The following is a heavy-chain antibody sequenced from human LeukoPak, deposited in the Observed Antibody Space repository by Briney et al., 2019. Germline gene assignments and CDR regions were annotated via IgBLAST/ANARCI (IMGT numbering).Heavy chain of an antibody. D-gene: IGHD3-10*01. CDR2: INHSGST. Sequence: SETLSLTCAVYGGSFSGYYWSWIRQPPGKGLEWIGEINHSGSTNYNPSLKSRVTISVNTSKNQFSLKLSSVTAADTAVYYCARGRVYYYGSGRRDFDYWGQGTLVTVSS. V-gene: IGHV4-34*01. J-gene: IGHJ4*02. CDR3: ARGRVYYYGSGRRDFDY. CDR1: GGSFSGYY.